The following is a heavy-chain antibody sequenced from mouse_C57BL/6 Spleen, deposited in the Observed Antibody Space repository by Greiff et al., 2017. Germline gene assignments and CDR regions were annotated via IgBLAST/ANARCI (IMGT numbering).Heavy chain of an antibody. J-gene: IGHJ3*01. CDR1: GFTFSDYG. CDR3: AGDYSNSAWFAY. V-gene: IGHV5-17*01. Sequence: EVKLMESGGGLVKPGGSLKLSCAASGFTFSDYGMHWVRQAPEKGLEWVAYISRGSSTTNYAHTVKGRFTISRDNTKDTLFLQMTSLMSEDAAMYYCAGDYSNSAWFAYWGQGTLVTVSA. D-gene: IGHD2-5*01. CDR2: ISRGSSTT.